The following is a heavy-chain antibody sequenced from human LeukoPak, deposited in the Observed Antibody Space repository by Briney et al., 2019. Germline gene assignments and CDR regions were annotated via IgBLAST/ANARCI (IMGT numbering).Heavy chain of an antibody. D-gene: IGHD2-15*01. Sequence: PGGSLRLSCAASGFTFSDYYMSWIRQAPGKGLEWVSYISSSGNTVYYADSVKGRFTISRDNANNSLYLQMNSLRAEDTAVYFCARDRDRYCSGGSCYGSFDYWGQGTLVTVSS. V-gene: IGHV3-11*01. CDR2: ISSSGNTV. J-gene: IGHJ4*02. CDR3: ARDRDRYCSGGSCYGSFDY. CDR1: GFTFSDYY.